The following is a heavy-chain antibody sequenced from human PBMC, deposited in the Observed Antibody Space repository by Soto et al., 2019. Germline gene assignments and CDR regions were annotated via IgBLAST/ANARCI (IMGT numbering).Heavy chain of an antibody. Sequence: RGSLRLSCAASGFTFSRHWMSWVRQAPGKGLEWVANIKQDGSERFYVDSVKGRFTISRDNAKNSLFLQMNRLRVEDTAVYYCAREGGGAYETSGYLSFWGQGA. CDR2: IKQDGSER. V-gene: IGHV3-7*01. CDR1: GFTFSRHW. D-gene: IGHD3-22*01. J-gene: IGHJ4*02. CDR3: AREGGGAYETSGYLSF.